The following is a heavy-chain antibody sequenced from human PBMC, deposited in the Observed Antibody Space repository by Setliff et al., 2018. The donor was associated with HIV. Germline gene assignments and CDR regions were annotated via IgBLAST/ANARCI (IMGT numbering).Heavy chain of an antibody. V-gene: IGHV4-59*11. Sequence: PSETLSLTCSVSGGSISSHYWTWIRQSPGKGLEWIGSVYYSGDTDYNPSLKSRVSTSVDTSKNQFSLKLSSVTAADTAVYYCARGSSGWTFDYWGQGTLVTVSS. CDR3: ARGSSGWTFDY. CDR2: VYYSGDT. D-gene: IGHD6-19*01. J-gene: IGHJ4*02. CDR1: GGSISSHY.